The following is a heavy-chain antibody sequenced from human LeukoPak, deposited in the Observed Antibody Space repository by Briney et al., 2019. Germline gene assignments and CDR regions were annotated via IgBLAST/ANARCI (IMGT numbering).Heavy chain of an antibody. Sequence: SETLSLTCAVSGGSISSGGYSWSWIRQPPGKGLEWIGYIYHSGSTYYNPSLKSRVTISVDRSKNQFSLKLSSVTAADTAVYYCARDRGPGDPYYFDYWGQGTLVTVSS. V-gene: IGHV4-30-2*01. J-gene: IGHJ4*02. CDR1: GGSISSGGYS. CDR2: IYHSGST. CDR3: ARDRGPGDPYYFDY. D-gene: IGHD3-16*01.